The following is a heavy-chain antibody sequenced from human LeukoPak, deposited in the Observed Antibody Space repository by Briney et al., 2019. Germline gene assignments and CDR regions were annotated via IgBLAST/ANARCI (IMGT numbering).Heavy chain of an antibody. D-gene: IGHD3-3*01. Sequence: GGSLRLSCAASGFTFSSYGMHWVRQAPGKGLEWVAFIRYDGSNKYYADSVKGRFTVSRDNSKNTLYLQMNSLRAEDTAVYYCAKSKPITIFGVVHRWGQGTLVTVSS. CDR1: GFTFSSYG. V-gene: IGHV3-30*02. J-gene: IGHJ4*02. CDR3: AKSKPITIFGVVHR. CDR2: IRYDGSNK.